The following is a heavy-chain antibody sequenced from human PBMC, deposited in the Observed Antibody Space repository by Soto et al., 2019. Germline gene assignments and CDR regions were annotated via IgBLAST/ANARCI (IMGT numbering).Heavy chain of an antibody. D-gene: IGHD1-26*01. CDR2: IYPGDSDT. J-gene: IGHJ4*02. CDR1: GYSFTSYW. CDR3: ARRIVGATFYFDH. Sequence: CESLIISCKGSGYSFTSYWIGWVRQMRGKGLEWMGNIYPGDSDTRYSPSFQGQVTISADKSISTAYLQWSSLKASDTAMYYCARRIVGATFYFDHCGQGTLVTVSS. V-gene: IGHV5-51*01.